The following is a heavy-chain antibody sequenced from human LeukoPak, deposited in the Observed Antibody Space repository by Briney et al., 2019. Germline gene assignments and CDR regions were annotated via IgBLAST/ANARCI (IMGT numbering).Heavy chain of an antibody. V-gene: IGHV3-11*06. D-gene: IGHD1-26*01. J-gene: IGHJ6*04. CDR1: GFTFSDYY. Sequence: GGSLRLSCAASGFTFSDYYMSWIRQAPGKGLEWVSYISSSSSYTNYADSVKGRFTISRDNAKSSLYLQMNSLRAEDTAVYYCARDLGAYYYGMDVWGKGTTVTVSS. CDR2: ISSSSSYT. CDR3: ARDLGAYYYGMDV.